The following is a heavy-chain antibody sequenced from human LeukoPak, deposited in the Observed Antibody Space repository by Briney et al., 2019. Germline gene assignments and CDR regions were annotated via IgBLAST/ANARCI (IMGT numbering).Heavy chain of an antibody. CDR2: ISYDGSNK. D-gene: IGHD3-10*01. CDR1: GFTFSSYS. V-gene: IGHV3-30*03. J-gene: IGHJ6*03. Sequence: GGSLRLSCAASGFTFSSYSMNWVRQAPGKGLEWVAVISYDGSNKYYADSVKGRFTISRDNSKNTLYLQMNSLRAEDTAVYYCARDGVDGSGYYYYYYMDVWGKGTTVTVSS. CDR3: ARDGVDGSGYYYYYYMDV.